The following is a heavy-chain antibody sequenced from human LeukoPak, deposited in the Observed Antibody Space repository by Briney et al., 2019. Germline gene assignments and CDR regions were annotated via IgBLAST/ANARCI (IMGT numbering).Heavy chain of an antibody. CDR1: GGSISSSSYY. CDR3: ARRKRYCSGGSCYSIPSYNLYYFDY. J-gene: IGHJ4*02. CDR2: IYYSGST. D-gene: IGHD2-15*01. V-gene: IGHV4-39*01. Sequence: SEPLSLTCTVSGGSISSSSYYWGWIRPPPGKGLEGIGSIYYSGSTYYNPSLKSRVTISVDTSKNQFSLKLSSVTAADTAVYYCARRKRYCSGGSCYSIPSYNLYYFDYWGQGTLVTVSS.